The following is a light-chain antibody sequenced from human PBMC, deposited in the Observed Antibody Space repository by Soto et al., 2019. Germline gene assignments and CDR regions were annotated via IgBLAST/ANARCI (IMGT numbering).Light chain of an antibody. V-gene: IGLV3-21*04. J-gene: IGLJ2*01. Sequence: SYELTQPPSVSVAPGKTARITCGGNNIGSKSVHWYQQKPGQAPVLVIYYDSDWPSGIPERFSGSNSGNTATLTISRVEAGDEADYYCQVWDSSSAYVVFGGGTKVTVL. CDR1: NIGSKS. CDR3: QVWDSSSAYVV. CDR2: YDS.